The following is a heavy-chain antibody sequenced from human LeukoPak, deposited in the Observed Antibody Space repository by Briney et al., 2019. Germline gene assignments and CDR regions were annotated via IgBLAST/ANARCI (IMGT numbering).Heavy chain of an antibody. CDR3: VKDFRRVLGTPDY. CDR1: GFTFSIYT. V-gene: IGHV3-64D*06. D-gene: IGHD2/OR15-2a*01. J-gene: IGHJ4*02. Sequence: GGSLRLSCSASGFTFSIYTMYWVRQAPGKGLEYISPIGGSGNGYSTYYADSVKGRFTISRDNSKSTLYLQMSSLRTEDTAVYYCVKDFRRVLGTPDYWGQGTLVTVSS. CDR2: IGGSGNGYST.